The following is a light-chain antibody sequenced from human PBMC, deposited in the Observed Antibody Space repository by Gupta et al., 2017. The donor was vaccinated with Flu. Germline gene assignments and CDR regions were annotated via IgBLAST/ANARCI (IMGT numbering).Light chain of an antibody. J-gene: IGLJ3*02. Sequence: QSVLTQPPSVSAAPGQKVTISCSGSSSDIGNNYVSWYQHLPGTAPKLLIYENNKRPSGIPDRFSGSKSGTSATLDITGLQTGDEADYYCGTWHSSLSAGVFGGGTKLTVL. V-gene: IGLV1-51*02. CDR2: ENN. CDR3: GTWHSSLSAGV. CDR1: SSDIGNNY.